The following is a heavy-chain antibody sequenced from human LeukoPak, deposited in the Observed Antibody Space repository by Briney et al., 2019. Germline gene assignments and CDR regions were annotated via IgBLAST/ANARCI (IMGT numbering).Heavy chain of an antibody. CDR2: INHSGST. CDR3: ARGRLVRGVIGNWFDP. J-gene: IGHJ5*02. V-gene: IGHV4-34*01. D-gene: IGHD3-10*01. Sequence: SETLSLTCAVYGGSFSGYYWSWIRQPPGKGLEWIGEINHSGSTNYNPSLKNRVTISVDTSKNQFSLKLSSVTAADTAVYYCARGRLVRGVIGNWFDPWGQGTLVTVSS. CDR1: GGSFSGYY.